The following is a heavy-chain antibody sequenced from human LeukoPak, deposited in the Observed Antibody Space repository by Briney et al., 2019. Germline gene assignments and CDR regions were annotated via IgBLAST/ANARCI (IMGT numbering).Heavy chain of an antibody. V-gene: IGHV1-2*02. CDR2: INPNSGGT. D-gene: IGHD3-3*01. CDR3: ARGITVVEGSGYPPLGY. Sequence: ASVKVSCKASGYTFTGYYMHWVRQSPGQGLEWMGWINPNSGGTNYAQKFQGRVTMTRDTSISTAYMELSRLRSDDTAVHYCARGITVVEGSGYPPLGYWGQGTLVTVSS. CDR1: GYTFTGYY. J-gene: IGHJ4*02.